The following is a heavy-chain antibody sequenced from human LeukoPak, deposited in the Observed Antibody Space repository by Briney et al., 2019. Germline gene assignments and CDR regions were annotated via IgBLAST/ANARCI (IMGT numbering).Heavy chain of an antibody. CDR2: IRSKANSYAT. D-gene: IGHD6-6*01. CDR3: STGSSSSGGY. V-gene: IGHV3-73*01. J-gene: IGHJ4*02. Sequence: GGSLRLSCAASGFTFSGSAMHWVRQASGKGLEWVGRIRSKANSYATAYAASVKGRFTISRDDSKNTAYLQMNSLKTEDTAVYYCSTGSSSSGGYWSQGTLVTVSS. CDR1: GFTFSGSA.